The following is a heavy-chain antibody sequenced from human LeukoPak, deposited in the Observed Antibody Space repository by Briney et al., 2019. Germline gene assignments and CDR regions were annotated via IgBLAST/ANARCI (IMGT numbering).Heavy chain of an antibody. V-gene: IGHV1-69*13. J-gene: IGHJ6*02. D-gene: IGHD3-22*01. CDR2: IIPIFGTA. CDR3: ARDDSPVRYYGMDV. CDR1: GGTFSSYA. Sequence: ASVKVSCKASGGTFSSYAISWVRQAPGQGLEWVGGIIPIFGTANYAQKFQGRVTITADESTSTAYMELSSLRSEDTAVYYCARDDSPVRYYGMDVWGQGTTVTVSS.